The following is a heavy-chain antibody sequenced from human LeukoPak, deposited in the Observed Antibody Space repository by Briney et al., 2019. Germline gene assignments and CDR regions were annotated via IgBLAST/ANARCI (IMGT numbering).Heavy chain of an antibody. D-gene: IGHD2-15*01. Sequence: TGGSLRLSCAASGFTFSSYAMSWVRQAPGEGLEWDSGISGSGGSTYYAGSVKGRFTISRDNSKNTLYLQMNSLRAEDTAVYYCANLLGYCSGGSCYSSVYWGQGTLVTVSS. CDR2: ISGSGGST. CDR3: ANLLGYCSGGSCYSSVY. CDR1: GFTFSSYA. V-gene: IGHV3-23*01. J-gene: IGHJ4*02.